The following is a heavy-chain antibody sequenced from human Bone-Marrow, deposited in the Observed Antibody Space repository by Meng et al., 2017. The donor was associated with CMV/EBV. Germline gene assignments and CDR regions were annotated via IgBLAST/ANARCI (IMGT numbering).Heavy chain of an antibody. CDR1: GGSISSSSYY. V-gene: IGHV4-39*07. D-gene: IGHD3-3*01. CDR2: IYYSGST. CDR3: ARVKRRFLGSGGMDV. Sequence: SETLSLTCTVSGGSISSSSYYWGWIRQPPGKGLEWIGSIYYSGSTNYNPSLKSRVTISVDTSKNQFSLKLSSATAADTAVYYCARVKRRFLGSGGMDVWGQGTTVTVSS. J-gene: IGHJ6*02.